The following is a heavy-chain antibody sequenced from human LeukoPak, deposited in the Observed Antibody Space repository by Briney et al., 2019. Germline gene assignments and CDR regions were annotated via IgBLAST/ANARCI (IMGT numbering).Heavy chain of an antibody. Sequence: GASVKVSCKVSGKTLSDLSIHWLRQPPGKGLEWLGGSDPEDGERIYAQMFQGRVTMTEDTSIDIAYMELSSLRSEDTAVYYCVTGFTTMAVDYFDYWGQGTLVTVSP. CDR3: VTGFTTMAVDYFDY. V-gene: IGHV1-24*01. CDR1: GKTLSDLS. CDR2: SDPEDGER. J-gene: IGHJ4*02. D-gene: IGHD5-18*01.